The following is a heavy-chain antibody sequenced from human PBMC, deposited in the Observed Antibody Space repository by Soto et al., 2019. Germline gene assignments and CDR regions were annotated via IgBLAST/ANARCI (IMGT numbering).Heavy chain of an antibody. CDR3: VRVGVGIGNHFDS. D-gene: IGHD1-26*01. CDR1: NGSISGFY. J-gene: IGHJ4*02. Sequence: PSETLSLTCSVSNGSISGFYWTWIRQPPGKILEWIGYIHYSGRTDYNPSLTSRATMSVDTSKNQLSLNLKSITAADTAVYYCVRVGVGIGNHFDSWGRGTLVTVSS. V-gene: IGHV4-59*12. CDR2: IHYSGRT.